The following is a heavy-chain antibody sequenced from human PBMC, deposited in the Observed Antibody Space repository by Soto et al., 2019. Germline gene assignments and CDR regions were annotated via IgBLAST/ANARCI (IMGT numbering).Heavy chain of an antibody. J-gene: IGHJ5*02. CDR1: GFTFSSYS. CDR2: ISSSSSYI. Sequence: EVQLVESGGGLVKPGGSLRLSCAASGFTFSSYSMNWVRQAPGKGLEWVSSISSSSSYIYYADSVKGRFTISRDNXKXXLYLQMNSLRAEDTAVYYCARDLESGGWYGGWFDPWGQGTLVTVSS. V-gene: IGHV3-21*01. D-gene: IGHD6-19*01. CDR3: ARDLESGGWYGGWFDP.